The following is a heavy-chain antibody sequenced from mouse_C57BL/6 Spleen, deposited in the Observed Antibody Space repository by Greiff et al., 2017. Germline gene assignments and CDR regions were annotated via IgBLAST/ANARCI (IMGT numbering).Heavy chain of an antibody. Sequence: EVQLQEPGPELVKPGASVKISCKASGYSFTDYNMNWVKQSNGTSLEWIGVIHPNYGTTSYNQKFKGKATLTVDQSSSTAYIPLISLTAEDSAVNYGAKSLNSNYAKDYWGQGTSVTVSS. CDR2: IHPNYGTT. CDR1: GYSFTDYN. CDR3: AKSLNSNYAKDY. D-gene: IGHD2-5*01. J-gene: IGHJ4*01. V-gene: IGHV1-39*01.